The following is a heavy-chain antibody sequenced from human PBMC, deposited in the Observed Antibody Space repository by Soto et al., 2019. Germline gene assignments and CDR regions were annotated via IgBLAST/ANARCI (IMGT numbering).Heavy chain of an antibody. V-gene: IGHV3-74*01. CDR1: GFTFSSYW. Sequence: GGSLRLSCAASGFTFSSYWMHWVRQAPGKGLVWVSRINSDGSSTSYADSVKGRFTISRDNAKNTLYLQMNSLRAEDTAVYYCARVLGDYEPYYYYYGMDVWGQGTTVTVSS. CDR2: INSDGSST. J-gene: IGHJ6*02. D-gene: IGHD4-17*01. CDR3: ARVLGDYEPYYYYYGMDV.